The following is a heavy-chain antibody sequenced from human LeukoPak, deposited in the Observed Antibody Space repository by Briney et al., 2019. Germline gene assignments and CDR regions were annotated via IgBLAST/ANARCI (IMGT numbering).Heavy chain of an antibody. V-gene: IGHV4-59*08. CDR3: ARQSLPGYRSGWLFDY. Sequence: SETLSLTCIVSGGSISNYYWSWIRQPSGKGLEWIGYIYYSGNTNYNPSLKSRVTISVDMSKNQFSLKLSSVTAADTAVYYCARQSLPGYRSGWLFDYWGQGTLVTVSS. CDR2: IYYSGNT. CDR1: GGSISNYY. J-gene: IGHJ4*02. D-gene: IGHD6-19*01.